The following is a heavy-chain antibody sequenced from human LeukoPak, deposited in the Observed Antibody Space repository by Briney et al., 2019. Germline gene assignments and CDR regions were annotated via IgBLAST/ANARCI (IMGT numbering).Heavy chain of an antibody. Sequence: GGSLRLSCAASGFTFSSYGMHWVRQAPGKGLEWVAFIRYDGSNKYYADSVKGRFTISRDNSKNTLYLQMNSLRAEDTAVYYCARNINPKSTTVTASFDYWGQGTLVTVSS. V-gene: IGHV3-30*02. D-gene: IGHD4-17*01. CDR1: GFTFSSYG. CDR3: ARNINPKSTTVTASFDY. CDR2: IRYDGSNK. J-gene: IGHJ4*02.